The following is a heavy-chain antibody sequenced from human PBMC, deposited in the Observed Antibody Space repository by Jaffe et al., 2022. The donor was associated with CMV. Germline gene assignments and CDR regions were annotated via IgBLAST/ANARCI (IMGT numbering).Heavy chain of an antibody. J-gene: IGHJ6*02. CDR3: ASLEVGYYYGMDV. Sequence: QLQLQESGPGLVKPSETLSLTCTVSGGSISSSSYYWGWIRQPPGKGLEWIGSIYYSGSTYYNPSLKSRVTISVDTSKNQFSLKLSSVTAADTAVYYCASLEVGYYYGMDVWGQGTTVTVSS. CDR2: IYYSGST. V-gene: IGHV4-39*01. CDR1: GGSISSSSYY. D-gene: IGHD1-26*01.